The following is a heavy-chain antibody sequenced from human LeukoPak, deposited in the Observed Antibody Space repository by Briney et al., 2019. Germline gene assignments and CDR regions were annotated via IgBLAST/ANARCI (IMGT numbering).Heavy chain of an antibody. J-gene: IGHJ3*02. CDR3: ARGGDYYDSAGAFDI. CDR1: GFTFSSYW. Sequence: TGGSLTLSYAASGFTFSSYWMHWVRQAPGQGLVWVSRINTDGSSTSYADSVKGRFTISRDNAKNTLYLQMNSLRAEDTAVYYCARGGDYYDSAGAFDIWGKGTMVTVSS. D-gene: IGHD3-22*01. CDR2: INTDGSST. V-gene: IGHV3-74*01.